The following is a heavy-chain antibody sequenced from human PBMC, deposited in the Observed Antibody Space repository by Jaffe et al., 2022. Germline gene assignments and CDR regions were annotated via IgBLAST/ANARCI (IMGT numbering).Heavy chain of an antibody. CDR1: GGSISSYY. D-gene: IGHD4-17*01. J-gene: IGHJ4*02. V-gene: IGHV4-59*01. Sequence: QVQLQESGPGLVKPSETLSLTCTVSGGSISSYYWSWIRQPPGKGLEWIGYIYYSGSTNYNPSLKSRVTISVDTSKNQFSLKLSSVTAADTAVYYCARGDYGDYEIPLGYWGQGTLVTVSS. CDR2: IYYSGST. CDR3: ARGDYGDYEIPLGY.